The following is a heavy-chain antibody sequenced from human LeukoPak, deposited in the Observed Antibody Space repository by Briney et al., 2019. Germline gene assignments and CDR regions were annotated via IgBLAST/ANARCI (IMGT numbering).Heavy chain of an antibody. J-gene: IGHJ4*02. CDR3: ARGYSSSSWSLFDY. V-gene: IGHV3-21*04. D-gene: IGHD6-6*01. CDR1: GFFLSSYT. Sequence: NSGGSLRLSCAASGFFLSSYTMNWVRQAPGKGLEWVACVSTSSAYIFYTDSMKGRFTISRDNSKNTLYLQMNSLRAEDTAVYYCARGYSSSSWSLFDYWGQGTLVTVSS. CDR2: VSTSSAYI.